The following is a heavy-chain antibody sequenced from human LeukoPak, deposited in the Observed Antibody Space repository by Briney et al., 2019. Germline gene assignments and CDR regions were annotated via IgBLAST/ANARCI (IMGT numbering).Heavy chain of an antibody. J-gene: IGHJ1*01. V-gene: IGHV1-24*01. Sequence: ASVKVSCKVSGYTLTELSMYWVRQAPGKGLEWMGGSNPEDGETIYAQEFQGRVTMTEDTSTDTAYMELSSLRSDDTAVYYCARSPAYGDFAEYFQRWGQGTLVTVSS. CDR2: SNPEDGET. CDR3: ARSPAYGDFAEYFQR. CDR1: GYTLTELS. D-gene: IGHD4-17*01.